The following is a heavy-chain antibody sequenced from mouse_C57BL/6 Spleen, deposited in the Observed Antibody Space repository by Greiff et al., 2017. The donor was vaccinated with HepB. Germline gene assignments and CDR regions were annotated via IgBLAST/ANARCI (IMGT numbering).Heavy chain of an antibody. CDR3: ARARDEDGGDYAMDY. V-gene: IGHV1-82*01. CDR1: GYAFSSSW. Sequence: VQLQQSGPELVKPGASVKISCKASGYAFSSSWMNWVKQRPGKGLEWIGRIYPGAGDTNYNGKFKGKATLTADKSASTAYMQLGSLRSEDSAVYSCARARDEDGGDYAMDYWSKGASVTDAS. J-gene: IGHJ4*01. CDR2: IYPGAGDT.